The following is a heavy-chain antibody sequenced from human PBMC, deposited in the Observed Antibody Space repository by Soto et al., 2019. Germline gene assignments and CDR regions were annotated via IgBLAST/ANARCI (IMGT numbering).Heavy chain of an antibody. D-gene: IGHD5-12*01. Sequence: EVQLVESGGGLVQPGGSLRLSCAASGFTFSSYAMHWVRQAPGKGLEYVSAISSNGVSTYSANSVKGRFTVSRDNSKNTLYLQMGSLRAEDMAVYYCARGGRGYEFDYWGQGTLGTVSS. CDR3: ARGGRGYEFDY. J-gene: IGHJ4*02. V-gene: IGHV3-64*01. CDR2: ISSNGVST. CDR1: GFTFSSYA.